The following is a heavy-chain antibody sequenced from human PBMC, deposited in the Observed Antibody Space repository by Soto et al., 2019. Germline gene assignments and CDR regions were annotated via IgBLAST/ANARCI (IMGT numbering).Heavy chain of an antibody. Sequence: EVQLVESGGGLVQPGGSLRLSCAASGFTFTGYWMSWVRQAPGKGLEWVANTNEDGREKFYVDSVKGRFTISRDNAKNSLYLQMNSLRAEDTAVYHCARDSGALGPWGQGTLVTVSS. CDR3: ARDSGALGP. J-gene: IGHJ5*02. CDR1: GFTFTGYW. D-gene: IGHD1-26*01. V-gene: IGHV3-7*01. CDR2: TNEDGREK.